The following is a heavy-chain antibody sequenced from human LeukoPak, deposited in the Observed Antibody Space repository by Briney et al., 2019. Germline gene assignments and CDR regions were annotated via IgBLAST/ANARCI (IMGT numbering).Heavy chain of an antibody. CDR3: AKGSETLYYYGSGSYYHFDY. CDR1: GFTFSSYG. D-gene: IGHD3-10*01. J-gene: IGHJ4*02. V-gene: IGHV3-23*01. Sequence: GGSLRLSCAASGFTFSSYGMSWVRQAPGKGLEWVSAISGSGGSTYYADSVKGRFTISRDNSKNTLYLQMNGLRAEDTAVYYCAKGSETLYYYGSGSYYHFDYWGQGTLVTVSS. CDR2: ISGSGGST.